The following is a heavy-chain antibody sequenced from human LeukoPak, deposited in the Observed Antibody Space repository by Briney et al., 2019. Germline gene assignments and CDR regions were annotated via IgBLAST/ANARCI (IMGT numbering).Heavy chain of an antibody. CDR1: GFNLRSYW. Sequence: GGSLRLSCAASGFNLRSYWMHWVRQGPGKGLVWISRINSDGSSTSYADSVKGRFTISRDNAKNSLYLQMNSLRAEDTALYYCAKGVGDYWGQGTLVTVSS. CDR3: AKGVGDY. CDR2: INSDGSST. V-gene: IGHV3-74*01. D-gene: IGHD3-3*01. J-gene: IGHJ4*02.